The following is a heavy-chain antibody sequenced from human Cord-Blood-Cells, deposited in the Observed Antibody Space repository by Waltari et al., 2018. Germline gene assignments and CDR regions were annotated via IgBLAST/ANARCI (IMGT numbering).Heavy chain of an antibody. Sequence: EVQLVESGGGLVKPGGSLRLSCAASGFPFRSYSMNWVRQAPGKGLEWVSSISSSSSYIYYADSVKGRFTISRDNAKNSLYLQMNSLRAEDTAVYYCARDAAAAGVNVWGKGTTVTVSS. D-gene: IGHD6-13*01. CDR2: ISSSSSYI. CDR3: ARDAAAAGVNV. J-gene: IGHJ6*04. CDR1: GFPFRSYS. V-gene: IGHV3-21*01.